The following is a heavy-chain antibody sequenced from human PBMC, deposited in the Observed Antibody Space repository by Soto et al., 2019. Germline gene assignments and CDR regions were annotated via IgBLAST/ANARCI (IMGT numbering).Heavy chain of an antibody. V-gene: IGHV5-51*01. D-gene: IGHD6-13*01. CDR3: ATTSEYSSSWTSQFHFDY. CDR1: GYSFTSYW. Sequence: GESLKISCKGSGYSFTSYWIGWVRQMPGKGLEWMGIIYPGESDTRYSPSFQGQVTISADKSISTDCLTWSSLKASDTAMYYCATTSEYSSSWTSQFHFDYWGQGTLVTVSS. J-gene: IGHJ4*02. CDR2: IYPGESDT.